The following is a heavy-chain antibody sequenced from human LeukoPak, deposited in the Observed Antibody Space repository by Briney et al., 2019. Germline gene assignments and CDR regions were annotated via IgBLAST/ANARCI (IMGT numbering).Heavy chain of an antibody. CDR1: RFTFNNYH. Sequence: PGGSLRLSCAASRFTFNNYHMNWVRQAPGKGLEWVSSISTRSTYIYYADSVKGRFTISRDNAKNSLYLQMSSLRAEDTAVYYCAREGPGGPHYFDYWGQGTLVPVSS. D-gene: IGHD6-25*01. V-gene: IGHV3-21*01. J-gene: IGHJ4*02. CDR2: ISTRSTYI. CDR3: AREGPGGPHYFDY.